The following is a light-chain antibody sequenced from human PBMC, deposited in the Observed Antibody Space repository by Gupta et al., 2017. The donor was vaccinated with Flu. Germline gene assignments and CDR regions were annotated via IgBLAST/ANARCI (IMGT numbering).Light chain of an antibody. CDR1: QSLRVN. CDR3: QQDSHWPLT. CDR2: ETS. V-gene: IGKV3-15*01. J-gene: IGKJ4*01. Sequence: PDTLSVSPGESATLSCRASQSLRVNFAWYQQKPGQAPRLLIHETSSRATGIPARFSGSGSGTDFTLTINSLQSEDFAVYYCQQDSHWPLTFGGGTKVEIK.